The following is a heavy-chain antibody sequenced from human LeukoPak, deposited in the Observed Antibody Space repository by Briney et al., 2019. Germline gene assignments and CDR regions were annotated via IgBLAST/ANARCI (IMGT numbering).Heavy chain of an antibody. V-gene: IGHV3-48*03. CDR1: GFTFSSYE. Sequence: GGSLRLSCAASGFTFSSYEMNWARQAPGKGLEWVSYISSSGSTIYYADSVKGRFTISRDNAKNSLYLQMNSLRAEDTAVYYCASASNSPFDYWGQGTLVTVSS. CDR2: ISSSGSTI. CDR3: ASASNSPFDY. J-gene: IGHJ4*02. D-gene: IGHD2-21*01.